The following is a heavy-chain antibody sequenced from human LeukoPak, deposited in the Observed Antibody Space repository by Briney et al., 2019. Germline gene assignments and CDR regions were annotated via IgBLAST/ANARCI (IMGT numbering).Heavy chain of an antibody. J-gene: IGHJ4*02. CDR1: GGSISSSSYY. CDR2: IYYSGTT. CDR3: ARLLRGYYDSSGYRPYYFDY. Sequence: SETLSLTCTVSGGSISSSSYYWGWIRQPPGKGLEWIGSIYYSGTTYYNPSLKSRVTISVDTSKNQFSLKLNSVTAADTAVYYCARLLRGYYDSSGYRPYYFDYWGQGTLVTVSS. D-gene: IGHD3-22*01. V-gene: IGHV4-39*01.